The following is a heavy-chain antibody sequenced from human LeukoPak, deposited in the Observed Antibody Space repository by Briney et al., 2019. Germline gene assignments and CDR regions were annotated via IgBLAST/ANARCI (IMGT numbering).Heavy chain of an antibody. CDR1: GGSISSSNW. CDR2: IYYSGST. J-gene: IGHJ4*02. D-gene: IGHD5-18*01. CDR3: ARGYSLDY. Sequence: SGTLSLTCAVSGGSISSSNWWSWVRQPPGKGLEWIGYIYYSGSTYYTPSLRGRVTISVDTSKNQFSLNLSSVTAADTAVYYCARGYSLDYWGQGTLVTVSS. V-gene: IGHV4-4*02.